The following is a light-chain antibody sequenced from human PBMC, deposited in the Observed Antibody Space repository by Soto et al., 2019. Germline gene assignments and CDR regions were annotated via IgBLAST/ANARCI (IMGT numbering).Light chain of an antibody. V-gene: IGLV2-14*01. CDR2: EVS. J-gene: IGLJ1*01. CDR1: SSDVGAYNY. Sequence: QSVLTQPASVSGSPGQSITLSCTGTSSDVGAYNYVSWCQQHPGKAPKLMIYEVSNRPSGVSNRFSGSKSGSTASLTISGLQAEDEADYYCSSYTSTSTYVFGTG. CDR3: SSYTSTSTYV.